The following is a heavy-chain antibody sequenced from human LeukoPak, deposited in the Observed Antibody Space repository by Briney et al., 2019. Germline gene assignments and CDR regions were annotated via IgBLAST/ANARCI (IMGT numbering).Heavy chain of an antibody. CDR2: IKEDGSEK. Sequence: ETLSLTCTVSGGSISSGGYYWSWVRQAPGKGLEWVANIKEDGSEKYYVDSVKGRFTISRDNAKNSLYLQMNSLRAEDTAVYYCARDQLGIPFNFDCWGQGTLVTVSS. V-gene: IGHV3-7*01. CDR3: ARDQLGIPFNFDC. CDR1: GGSISSGGYY. J-gene: IGHJ4*02. D-gene: IGHD7-27*01.